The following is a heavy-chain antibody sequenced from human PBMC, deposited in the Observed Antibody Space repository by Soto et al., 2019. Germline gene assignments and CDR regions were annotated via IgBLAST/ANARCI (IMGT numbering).Heavy chain of an antibody. D-gene: IGHD3-10*01. Sequence: SVKVSCKPFGGTFDKFIMNWGRQTPGRGLEWMGGIVPMLGTPTYAEKFKGRVRISATGSATTTYMEVTSLRSEDTAIYYCARNGTYGSSRSHYSGMDVWGQGTTVTVSS. J-gene: IGHJ6*02. CDR3: ARNGTYGSSRSHYSGMDV. V-gene: IGHV1-69*13. CDR2: IVPMLGTP. CDR1: GGTFDKFI.